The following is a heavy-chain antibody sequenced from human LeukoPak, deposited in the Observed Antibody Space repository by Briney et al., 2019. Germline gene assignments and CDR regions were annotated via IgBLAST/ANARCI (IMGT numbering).Heavy chain of an antibody. V-gene: IGHV2-70*01. D-gene: IGHD4-17*01. J-gene: IGHJ4*02. CDR2: IDWEDDA. CDR3: ARIPLYGAYLDY. CDR1: GFSLSTSGMA. Sequence: SGPTLVNPTQTLRLTCTFSGFSLSTSGMAVTWIRQPPGKALEWLALIDWEDDAFYSTSLKMRLTISKDTSKNLVVLTMTNMAPVDTGTYYCARIPLYGAYLDYRGQGTLVTVSS.